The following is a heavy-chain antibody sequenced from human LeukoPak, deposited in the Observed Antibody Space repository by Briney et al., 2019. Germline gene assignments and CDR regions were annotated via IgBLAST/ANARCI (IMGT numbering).Heavy chain of an antibody. CDR1: GGSISSGGYY. V-gene: IGHV4-30-2*01. CDR2: IYHSGSI. Sequence: SETLSLTCTVSGGSISSGGYYWSWIRQPPGKGPEWIGYIYHSGSIYYNPSLKSRVTISVDRSKNQFSLKLSSVTAADTAVYYCARVTVAGTYYYYYMDVWGKGTTVTVSS. CDR3: ARVTVAGTYYYYYMDV. D-gene: IGHD6-19*01. J-gene: IGHJ6*03.